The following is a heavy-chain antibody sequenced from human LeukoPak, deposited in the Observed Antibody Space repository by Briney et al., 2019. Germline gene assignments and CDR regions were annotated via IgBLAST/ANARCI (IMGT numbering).Heavy chain of an antibody. CDR3: AKYILASSRPIDY. J-gene: IGHJ4*02. CDR1: GFTFSSYV. CDR2: ISTGGGST. D-gene: IGHD2-21*01. Sequence: VQPGGSLRLSCEVSGFTFSSYVMSWVRQAPGKGLEWVSAISTGGGSTYYADSVKGRFTISRDNSKNMMYLQMNSLRAEDTAVYYCAKYILASSRPIDYWGQGTLVTVSS. V-gene: IGHV3-23*01.